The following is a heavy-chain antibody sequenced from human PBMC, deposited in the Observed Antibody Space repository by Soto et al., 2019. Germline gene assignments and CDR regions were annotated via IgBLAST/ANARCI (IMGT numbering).Heavy chain of an antibody. V-gene: IGHV4-30-2*01. Sequence: QLQLQESGSGLVKPSQTLSLTCAVSGGSISSGGYSWSWIRQPPGKGLEWIGYIYHSGSTYYNPSLKSRVTISVDRSKNQFSLKLSSVTAADTAVYYCARAQIMITFGGVILGGYFDYWGQGTLVTVSS. J-gene: IGHJ4*02. CDR3: ARAQIMITFGGVILGGYFDY. D-gene: IGHD3-16*02. CDR1: GGSISSGGYS. CDR2: IYHSGST.